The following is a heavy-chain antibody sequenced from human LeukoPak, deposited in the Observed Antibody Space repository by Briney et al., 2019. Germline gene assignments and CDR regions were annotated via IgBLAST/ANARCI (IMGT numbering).Heavy chain of an antibody. CDR1: GFTFSNYW. V-gene: IGHV3-7*03. CDR2: IKEDGSEK. Sequence: PGGSLRLSCAASGFTFSNYWMSWVRQAPGKGLEWVANIKEDGSEKYYLDSVKGRFTISRDNAKNSLYLRTKSLRAEDTAAYFCAREQYGGKDYWGQGTLVTVSS. J-gene: IGHJ4*02. CDR3: AREQYGGKDY. D-gene: IGHD4-23*01.